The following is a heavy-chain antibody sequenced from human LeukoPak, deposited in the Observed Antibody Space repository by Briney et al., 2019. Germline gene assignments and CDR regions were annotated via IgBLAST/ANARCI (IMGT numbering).Heavy chain of an antibody. CDR2: INPDICAT. CDR3: AVNQVDGTGIFDP. Sequence: EASVKVSCKASGYTFTDYYIHWVRQAPGQGLEWMGWINPDICATNYAQKFQGRVTMTRDTSIVTAYMELGRLGSDDTAVYYCAVNQVDGTGIFDPWGQGTLVTVSP. J-gene: IGHJ5*02. CDR1: GYTFTDYY. V-gene: IGHV1-2*02. D-gene: IGHD1-14*01.